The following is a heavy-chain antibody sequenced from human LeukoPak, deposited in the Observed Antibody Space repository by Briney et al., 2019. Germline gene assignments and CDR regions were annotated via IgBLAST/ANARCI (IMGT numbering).Heavy chain of an antibody. CDR3: AREDGDFDY. J-gene: IGHJ4*02. D-gene: IGHD4-17*01. CDR1: GYTFTSYA. CDR2: INVGDGNT. Sequence: ASVKVSCKASGYTFTSYALHWVRQAPGQRLEWMGWINVGDGNTKYSQKFQGRVTTTRDTSASTAYMELSSLRFEDTAVYHCAREDGDFDYWGQGTLVTVSS. V-gene: IGHV1-3*01.